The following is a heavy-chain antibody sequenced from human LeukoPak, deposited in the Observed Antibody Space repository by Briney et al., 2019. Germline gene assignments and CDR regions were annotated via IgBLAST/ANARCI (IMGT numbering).Heavy chain of an antibody. CDR1: GGTFSSYA. D-gene: IGHD4-23*01. Sequence: SVKVSCKASGGTFSSYAISWVRQAPGQGLEWMGGIIPIFGTANYAQKFQGRVAITAGESTSTAYMELSSLRSEDTAVYYCALQEGVRWEYFQHWGQGTLVTVSS. V-gene: IGHV1-69*01. CDR2: IIPIFGTA. J-gene: IGHJ1*01. CDR3: ALQEGVRWEYFQH.